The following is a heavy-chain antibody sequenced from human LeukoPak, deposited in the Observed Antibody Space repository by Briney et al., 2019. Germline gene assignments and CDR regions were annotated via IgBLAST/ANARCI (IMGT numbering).Heavy chain of an antibody. CDR3: ARRPTGSRTVDY. CDR1: GYSFTSYW. J-gene: IGHJ4*02. D-gene: IGHD1-1*01. V-gene: IGHV5-51*01. CDR2: IYPADSDT. Sequence: GESLKISCKASGYSFTSYWIAWVRQMPGKGLEWMGIIYPADSDTRYSPSFQGQVTISADKSISTAYLQWSSLKAADTAMYYCARRPTGSRTVDYWGQGTLVTVSS.